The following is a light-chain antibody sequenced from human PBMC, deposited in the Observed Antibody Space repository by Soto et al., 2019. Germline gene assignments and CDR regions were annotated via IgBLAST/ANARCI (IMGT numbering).Light chain of an antibody. CDR1: SSDVGGYNY. CDR2: DVS. J-gene: IGLJ1*01. Sequence: QSALTQPRSVSGSPGQSVTISCTGTSSDVGGYNYVSWYQQHPGKAPKLMIYDVSKRPSGVPDRFSGSKSGNTAPLTISGLQAEDEADYYCCSYAGSDSHVFGTGTKLTVL. V-gene: IGLV2-11*01. CDR3: CSYAGSDSHV.